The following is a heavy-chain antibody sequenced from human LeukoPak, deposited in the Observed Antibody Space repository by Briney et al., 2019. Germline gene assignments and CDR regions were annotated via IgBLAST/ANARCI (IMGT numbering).Heavy chain of an antibody. Sequence: SETLSLTCTVSGGSISSGDYYWSWIRQPPGKGLEWIGYIYYSGSTYYNPSLKSRVTISVDTSKNQFSLKLSSVTAADTAVYYCAMLRLVPADCSSTSCPGYYFDYRGQGTLVTVSS. J-gene: IGHJ4*02. CDR2: IYYSGST. D-gene: IGHD2-2*01. V-gene: IGHV4-30-4*01. CDR3: AMLRLVPADCSSTSCPGYYFDY. CDR1: GGSISSGDYY.